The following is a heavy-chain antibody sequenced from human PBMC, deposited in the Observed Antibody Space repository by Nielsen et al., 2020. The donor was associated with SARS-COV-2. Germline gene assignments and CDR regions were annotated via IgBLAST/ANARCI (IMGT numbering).Heavy chain of an antibody. J-gene: IGHJ5*02. D-gene: IGHD3-3*01. CDR2: ISYDGSNK. CDR1: GFTFSSYG. CDR3: AREGPDFWSTSDKRGWFGP. Sequence: GGSLRLSCAASGFTFSSYGMHWVRQAPGKGLEWVAVISYDGSNKFYADSVKGRFTISRDNSKKTLFLQMNNLRAEDTAVYYCAREGPDFWSTSDKRGWFGPWGQGILVTVS. V-gene: IGHV3-30*03.